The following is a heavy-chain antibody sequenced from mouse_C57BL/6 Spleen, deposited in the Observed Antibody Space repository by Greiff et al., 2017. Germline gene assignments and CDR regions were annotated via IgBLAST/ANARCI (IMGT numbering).Heavy chain of an antibody. Sequence: EVMLVESGEGLVKPGGSLKLSCAASGFTFSSYAMSWVRQTPEKRLEWVAYISSGGDYIYYADTVKGRFTISRDNARNTLYLQMSSLKSEDTAMYYCTRDGDYGSSYVWYFDVWGTGTTVTVSS. CDR3: TRDGDYGSSYVWYFDV. CDR2: ISSGGDYI. D-gene: IGHD1-1*01. V-gene: IGHV5-9-1*02. J-gene: IGHJ1*03. CDR1: GFTFSSYA.